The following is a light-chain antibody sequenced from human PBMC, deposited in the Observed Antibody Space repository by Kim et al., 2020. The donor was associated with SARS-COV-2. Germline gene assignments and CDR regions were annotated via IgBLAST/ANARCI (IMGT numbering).Light chain of an antibody. J-gene: IGKJ2*01. CDR2: AAS. V-gene: IGKV1-8*01. CDR1: QGISSY. Sequence: SASTGDRVTIPCRASQGISSYLAWYQQKPGKAPKLLIYAASTLQSGVPSRFSGSGSGTDFTLTISCLQSEDFATYYCQQYYSYPVTFGQGTKLEI. CDR3: QQYYSYPVT.